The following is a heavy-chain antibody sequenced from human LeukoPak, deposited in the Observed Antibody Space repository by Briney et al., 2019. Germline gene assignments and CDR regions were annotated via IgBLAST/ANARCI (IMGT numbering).Heavy chain of an antibody. CDR3: ARLTPSGYYYYGMDV. D-gene: IGHD2-15*01. V-gene: IGHV4-59*08. J-gene: IGHJ6*02. CDR2: IYYSGST. Sequence: SGTLCLTCTVSGGSISSYYWSWSRQPPGKGLGWVGYIYYSGSTTYTHSLKSRVTISVDPSTNQFSLKLSSVTAADTAVYYCARLTPSGYYYYGMDVWGQGTTVTVSS. CDR1: GGSISSYY.